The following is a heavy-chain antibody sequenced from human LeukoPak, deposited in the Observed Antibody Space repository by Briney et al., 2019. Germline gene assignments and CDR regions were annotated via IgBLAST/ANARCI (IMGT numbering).Heavy chain of an antibody. CDR1: GGSISSGDYY. V-gene: IGHV4-30-4*01. CDR2: IYYTGSI. Sequence: SQTLSLTCIVSGGSISSGDYYWSWIRQSPGKGLEWIGYIYYTGSISYNPSLKGRLTISVDTSKNQFSLKLSSVTAADTAVYYCAKESVKDSSGYYFDYWGQGTLVTVSS. J-gene: IGHJ4*02. D-gene: IGHD3-22*01. CDR3: AKESVKDSSGYYFDY.